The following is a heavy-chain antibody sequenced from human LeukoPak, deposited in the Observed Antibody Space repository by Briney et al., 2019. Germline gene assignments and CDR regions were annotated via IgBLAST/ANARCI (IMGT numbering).Heavy chain of an antibody. Sequence: SETLSLTCTVSGGSISSYYWSWIRQPPGKGLEWIGYIYYGGSTNYNPSLKSRVTISVDTSKNQFSLKLSSVTAADTAVYYCARSIVVVPAAIRAYYYYYMDVWGKGTTVTVSS. V-gene: IGHV4-59*08. CDR1: GGSISSYY. D-gene: IGHD2-2*02. CDR2: IYYGGST. J-gene: IGHJ6*03. CDR3: ARSIVVVPAAIRAYYYYYMDV.